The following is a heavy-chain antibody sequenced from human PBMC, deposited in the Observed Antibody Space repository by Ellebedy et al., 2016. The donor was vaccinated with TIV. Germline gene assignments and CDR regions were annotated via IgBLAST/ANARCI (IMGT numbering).Heavy chain of an antibody. Sequence: SVKVSXXASGGTFSGYAISWVRQAPGQGLEWMGGIIPIFGTANYAQKFQGRVTITADKSTSTAYMELSSLRSEDTAVYYCARTVTGTTDAFDIWGQGTMVTVSS. CDR3: ARTVTGTTDAFDI. CDR1: GGTFSGYA. D-gene: IGHD1-20*01. CDR2: IIPIFGTA. V-gene: IGHV1-69*06. J-gene: IGHJ3*02.